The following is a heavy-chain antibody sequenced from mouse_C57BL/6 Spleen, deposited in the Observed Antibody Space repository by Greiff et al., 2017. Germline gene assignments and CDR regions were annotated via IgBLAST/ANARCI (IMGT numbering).Heavy chain of an antibody. CDR3: EGVNWEGFAMDY. CDR1: GFTFSSYA. D-gene: IGHD4-1*02. Sequence: EVQLVESGGGLVKPGGSLKLSCAASGFTFSSYAMSWVRQTPEKRLEWVATISDGGSYTYYPDNVKGRFTISRDNAKNNLYLQMSHLKSEDTAMYYCEGVNWEGFAMDYWGQGTSVTVSS. CDR2: ISDGGSYT. J-gene: IGHJ4*01. V-gene: IGHV5-4*01.